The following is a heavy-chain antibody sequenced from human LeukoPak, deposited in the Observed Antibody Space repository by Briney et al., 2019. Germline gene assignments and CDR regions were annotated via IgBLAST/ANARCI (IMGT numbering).Heavy chain of an antibody. J-gene: IGHJ3*02. Sequence: SETLSLTCAVYGGSFSGYYWSWIRQPPGKGLEWIGEINHSGSTNYNPSLKSRVTISVDTSKNQFSLKLSSATAADTAVYYCARGRSAFDIWGQGTMVTVSS. V-gene: IGHV4-34*01. CDR1: GGSFSGYY. CDR2: INHSGST. CDR3: ARGRSAFDI.